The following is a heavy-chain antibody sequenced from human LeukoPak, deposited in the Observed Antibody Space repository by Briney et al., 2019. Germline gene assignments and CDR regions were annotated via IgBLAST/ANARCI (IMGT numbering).Heavy chain of an antibody. Sequence: GGSLRLSCAASGFTFSSYAMSWVRQAPGKGLEWVSAISGSGGSTYYADSVKGRFTISRDNSKNTLYLQMNSPRAEGTAVYYCAKDHLIGYYYDSSGSVAFDIWGQGTMVTVSS. CDR2: ISGSGGST. V-gene: IGHV3-23*01. CDR3: AKDHLIGYYYDSSGSVAFDI. D-gene: IGHD3-22*01. CDR1: GFTFSSYA. J-gene: IGHJ3*02.